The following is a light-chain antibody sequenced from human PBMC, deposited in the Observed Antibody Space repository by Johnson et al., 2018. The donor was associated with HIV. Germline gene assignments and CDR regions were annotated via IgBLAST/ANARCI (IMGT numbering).Light chain of an antibody. CDR2: DNN. V-gene: IGLV1-51*01. J-gene: IGLJ1*01. CDR3: GTWDSSLSAHFG. CDR1: SSNIGNNY. Sequence: QAVLTQPPSVSAAPGQKVTISCSGSSSNIGNNYVSWYQQLPGTAPKLLIYDNNKRPSGIPDRFSGSKSGTSATLAITGLQTGDEADYYCGTWDSSLSAHFGFGTGTTISVL.